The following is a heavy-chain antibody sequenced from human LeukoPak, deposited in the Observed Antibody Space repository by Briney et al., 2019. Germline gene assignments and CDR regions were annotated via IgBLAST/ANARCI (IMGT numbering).Heavy chain of an antibody. J-gene: IGHJ3*02. V-gene: IGHV3-30-3*01. D-gene: IGHD1-26*01. CDR1: GFTFSSYA. CDR3: ARDGTEGNAFDI. CDR2: ISYDGSNK. Sequence: GRSLRLSCAASGFTFSSYAMHWVRQAPGKGLEWAAVISYDGSNKYYADSVKGRFTNSRDNSKNTLYLQMNSLRAEDTAVYYCARDGTEGNAFDIWGQGTMVTVSS.